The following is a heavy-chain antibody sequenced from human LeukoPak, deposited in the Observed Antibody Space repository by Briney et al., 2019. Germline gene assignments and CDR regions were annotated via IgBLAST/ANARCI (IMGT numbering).Heavy chain of an antibody. CDR1: GGSISNYH. V-gene: IGHV4-4*08. CDR3: ARLRLERPQTYYYYYYYMDV. Sequence: SETLSLTCTVSGGSISNYHWSWIRQPAGKGLEWIGQIHTSGSTNYNPPLKSRVTISVDTSKNQFSLKLSSVTAADTAVYYCARLRLERPQTYYYYYYYMDVWGKGTTVTVSS. CDR2: IHTSGST. D-gene: IGHD1-1*01. J-gene: IGHJ6*03.